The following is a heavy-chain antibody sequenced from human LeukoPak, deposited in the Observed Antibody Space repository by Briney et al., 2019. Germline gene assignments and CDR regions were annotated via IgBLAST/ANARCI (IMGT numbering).Heavy chain of an antibody. CDR3: AKHMTSSWIDPDY. V-gene: IGHV3-23*01. D-gene: IGHD6-13*01. Sequence: GGSLRLSCAASGLTFSNYAVSWVRQAPGKGLEWVSSLSGRGSSTYYADSVKGRFTISRDDSKNTLFLQMNSLRADDTAVYYCAKHMTSSWIDPDYRGQGTLVTVSS. CDR1: GLTFSNYA. CDR2: LSGRGSST. J-gene: IGHJ4*02.